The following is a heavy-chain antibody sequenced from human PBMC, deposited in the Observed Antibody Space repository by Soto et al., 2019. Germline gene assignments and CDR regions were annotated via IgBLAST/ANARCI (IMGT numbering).Heavy chain of an antibody. CDR2: ISYDGNYK. CDR1: GFTISSYA. CDR3: AKDTFYYDGNGRHHYYFDS. J-gene: IGHJ4*02. V-gene: IGHV3-30-3*01. D-gene: IGHD3-16*01. Sequence: PGGSLRLSCAASGFTISSYAIHWVRQAPGKGLEWVAVISYDGNYKYYADSVKGRFTISRDTSKNTLSLQMNSLTVEDTALYYCAKDTFYYDGNGRHHYYFDSWGQGTLVTVSS.